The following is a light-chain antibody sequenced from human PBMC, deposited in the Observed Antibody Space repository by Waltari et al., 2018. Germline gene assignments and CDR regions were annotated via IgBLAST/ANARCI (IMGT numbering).Light chain of an antibody. Sequence: EIVMTQTPLSLPVTLGQPAYISCRSSQSLLSSDGKTYLNCYLQKPGQPPQLLVYYGSIRASGVPDRFSASGSGTDFTLKLTRVEAEDVGLYYCMQSLQTPYSFGQGTKVEIK. CDR1: QSLLSSDGKTY. CDR3: MQSLQTPYS. V-gene: IGKV2-28*01. J-gene: IGKJ2*03. CDR2: YGS.